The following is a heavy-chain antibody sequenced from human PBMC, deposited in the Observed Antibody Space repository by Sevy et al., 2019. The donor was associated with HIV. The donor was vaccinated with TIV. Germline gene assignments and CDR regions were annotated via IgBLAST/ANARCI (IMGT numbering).Heavy chain of an antibody. CDR2: ISSSSSYI. CDR1: GFTFSSYS. Sequence: GGSLRLSCAASGFTFSSYSMNWVRQAPGKGLEWVSSISSSSSYIYYADSVKGRFTISRDNAKNSLYLQMNSLRAEDTAVYYCARVMEERDYYYYGMDVWGQGTTVTVSS. V-gene: IGHV3-21*01. D-gene: IGHD3-3*01. J-gene: IGHJ6*02. CDR3: ARVMEERDYYYYGMDV.